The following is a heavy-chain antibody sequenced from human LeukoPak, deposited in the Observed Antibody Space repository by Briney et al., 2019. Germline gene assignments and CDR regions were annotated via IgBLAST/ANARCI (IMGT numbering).Heavy chain of an antibody. CDR3: VRHDGRGGATMGAFDS. J-gene: IGHJ5*01. D-gene: IGHD5-12*01. CDR1: AASFISSSHH. CDR2: VYYGRTT. Sequence: SETLSLTCTVSAASFISSSHHWGWIHQSPGKGLEWIGTVYYGRTTYYNPSLDGRVTISLDTSANHFSLQLNSVTAADTAVYYCVRHDGRGGATMGAFDSWGQGSLVTVSS. V-gene: IGHV4-39*01.